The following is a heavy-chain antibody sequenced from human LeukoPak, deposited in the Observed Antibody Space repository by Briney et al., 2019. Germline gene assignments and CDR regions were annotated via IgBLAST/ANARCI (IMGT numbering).Heavy chain of an antibody. CDR2: IYYSGST. CDR1: GGSISSHY. J-gene: IGHJ4*02. D-gene: IGHD3-22*01. CDR3: ARLGSHYYDSSPFDY. Sequence: PSETLSLTCTASGGSISSHYWSWIRQPPGKGLEWIGYIYYSGSTNYNPSLKSRVTISVDTSKNQFSLKLSSVTAADTAVYHCARLGSHYYDSSPFDYWGQGTLVTVSS. V-gene: IGHV4-59*11.